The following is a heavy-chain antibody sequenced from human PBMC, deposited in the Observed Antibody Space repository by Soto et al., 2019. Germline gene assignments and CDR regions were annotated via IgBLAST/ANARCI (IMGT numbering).Heavy chain of an antibody. CDR1: GGYISSYY. Sequence: QVQLQESGPGLVKPSETLSLTCNVSGGYISSYYWSWIRQPPGKGLEWIGYIYYSGCTNYNHSLKSRVTISVYMSKIQSAKKRSSVTAADTAVYYCARRYGGAFNIWGQGTMVTGSS. J-gene: IGHJ3*02. CDR3: ARRYGGAFNI. D-gene: IGHD4-17*01. CDR2: IYYSGCT. V-gene: IGHV4-59*01.